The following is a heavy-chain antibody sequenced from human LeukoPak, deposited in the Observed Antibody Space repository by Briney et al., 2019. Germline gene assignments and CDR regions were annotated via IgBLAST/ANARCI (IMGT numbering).Heavy chain of an antibody. D-gene: IGHD2-15*01. CDR3: ARDEWNCSGGSCYLNWFDP. CDR1: GGSISSYY. V-gene: IGHV4-59*01. Sequence: PSETLSLTCTVSGGSISSYYWSWIRQPPGKGLEWIGYIYYSGSTNYNPSLKSRVTISVDTSKNQFSLKLSSVTAADTAVYYCARDEWNCSGGSCYLNWFDPWGQGTLVTVSS. J-gene: IGHJ5*02. CDR2: IYYSGST.